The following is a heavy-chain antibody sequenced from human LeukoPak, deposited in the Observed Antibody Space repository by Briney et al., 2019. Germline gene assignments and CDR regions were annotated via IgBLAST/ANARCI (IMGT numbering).Heavy chain of an antibody. CDR3: ARCTTGKTFGSLREIKKSREIDY. CDR2: ISSSGSTI. D-gene: IGHD1-1*01. CDR1: GFTFSSYE. V-gene: IGHV3-48*03. J-gene: IGHJ4*02. Sequence: GGSLRLSCAASGFTFSSYEMNWVRQAPGKGLEWVSYISSSGSTIYYADSVKGRFTISRDNAKNSLFLQMNSLRGEDTAVYYCARCTTGKTFGSLREIKKSREIDYWGQGTLVTVSS.